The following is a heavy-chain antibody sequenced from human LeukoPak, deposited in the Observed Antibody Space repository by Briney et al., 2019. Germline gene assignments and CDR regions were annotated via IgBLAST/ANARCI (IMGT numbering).Heavy chain of an antibody. CDR3: ARCTTGKTFGSLREIKKSREIDY. CDR2: ISSSGSTI. D-gene: IGHD1-1*01. CDR1: GFTFSSYE. V-gene: IGHV3-48*03. J-gene: IGHJ4*02. Sequence: GGSLRLSCAASGFTFSSYEMNWVRQAPGKGLEWVSYISSSGSTIYYADSVKGRFTISRDNAKNSLFLQMNSLRGEDTAVYYCARCTTGKTFGSLREIKKSREIDYWGQGTLVTVSS.